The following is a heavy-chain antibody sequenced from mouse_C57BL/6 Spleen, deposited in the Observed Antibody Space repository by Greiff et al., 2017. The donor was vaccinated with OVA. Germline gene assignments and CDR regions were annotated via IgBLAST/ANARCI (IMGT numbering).Heavy chain of an antibody. J-gene: IGHJ4*01. V-gene: IGHV1-52*01. CDR2: IDPSDSET. D-gene: IGHD2-3*01. Sequence: QVQLKQPGAELVRPGSSVKLSCKASGYTFTSYWLHWVKQRPIQGLEWIGNIDPSDSETHYNQKFKDKATLTVDKSSSTAYMQLSSLTSEDSAVYYCARSVDGYYGYAMDYWGQGTSVTVSS. CDR1: GYTFTSYW. CDR3: ARSVDGYYGYAMDY.